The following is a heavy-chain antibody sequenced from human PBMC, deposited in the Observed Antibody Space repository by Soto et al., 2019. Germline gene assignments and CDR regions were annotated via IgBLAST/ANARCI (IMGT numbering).Heavy chain of an antibody. V-gene: IGHV1-69*13. CDR3: ARDFSGSYHYYYHGMDV. D-gene: IGHD1-26*01. Sequence: ASVKVSCKASGGTFSSDAISWVRQAPGQGLEWMGGIIPIFGTANYAQKFQGRVTITADESTSTAYMELSSLRSEDTAVYYCARDFSGSYHYYYHGMDVWGQGTTVTV. CDR1: GGTFSSDA. CDR2: IIPIFGTA. J-gene: IGHJ6*02.